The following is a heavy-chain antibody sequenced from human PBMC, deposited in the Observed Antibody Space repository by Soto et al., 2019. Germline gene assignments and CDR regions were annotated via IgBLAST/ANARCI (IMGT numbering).Heavy chain of an antibody. J-gene: IGHJ4*02. CDR2: ISYDGSNE. CDR3: ARDRGASTVAASRSILDY. D-gene: IGHD2-15*01. Sequence: QVHLVESGGGVVQPGRSLRLSCAASRFTFSSYVMHWVRQAPGKGPEWVAVISYDGSNEYYADSVKGQFTISRDNSKNTLYLQMNSLRADDTAVYYCARDRGASTVAASRSILDYWGQGTLVTVSS. CDR1: RFTFSSYV. V-gene: IGHV3-30-3*01.